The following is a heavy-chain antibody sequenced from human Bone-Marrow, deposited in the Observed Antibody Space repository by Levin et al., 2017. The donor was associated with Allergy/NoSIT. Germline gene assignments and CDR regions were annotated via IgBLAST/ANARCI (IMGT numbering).Heavy chain of an antibody. D-gene: IGHD3-10*01. CDR2: INPSGGST. CDR1: GYTFTSYY. V-gene: IGHV1-46*01. J-gene: IGHJ4*02. CDR3: ARAYQSYRPRNVLLWFRELLSFDY. Sequence: ASVKVSCKASGYTFTSYYMHWVRQAPGQGLEWMGIINPSGGSTSYAQKFQGRVTMTRDTSTSTVYMELSSLRSEDTAVYYCARAYQSYRPRNVLLWFRELLSFDYWGQGTLVTVSS.